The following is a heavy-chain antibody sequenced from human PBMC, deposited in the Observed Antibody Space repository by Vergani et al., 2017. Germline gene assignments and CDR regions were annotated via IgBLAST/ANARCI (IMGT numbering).Heavy chain of an antibody. CDR1: RGSISSTNW. CDR3: ARDRGAVAGGAEYFQD. D-gene: IGHD6-19*01. CDR2: IYHTGST. J-gene: IGHJ1*01. V-gene: IGHV4-4*01. Sequence: QVQLQESGPGLVKPSGTLSLTCAVSRGSISSTNWWNWVRQPPGKGLEWIGEIYHTGSTNYNPSLKSRVTISVDKSKNQLSLILNYVTAADTGVYCCARDRGAVAGGAEYFQDWGQGTLGTVSS.